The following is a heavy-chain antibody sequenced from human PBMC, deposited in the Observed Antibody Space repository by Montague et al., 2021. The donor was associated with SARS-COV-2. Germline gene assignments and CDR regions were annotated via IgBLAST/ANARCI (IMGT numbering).Heavy chain of an antibody. V-gene: IGHV6-1*01. CDR2: TYYRSKCYN. CDR1: GDSVSSNIAN. Sequence: CAISGDSVSSNIANWNWLRQSQSRGLQWLGRTYYRSKCYNDYAVSVKSQEIINPDTSNNRISLQLNSVTPEDTAVYYCASAYCGDDSYFYWYFDLWGHETLVTVSS. J-gene: IGHJ2*01. D-gene: IGHD2-21*01. CDR3: ASAYCGDDSYFYWYFDL.